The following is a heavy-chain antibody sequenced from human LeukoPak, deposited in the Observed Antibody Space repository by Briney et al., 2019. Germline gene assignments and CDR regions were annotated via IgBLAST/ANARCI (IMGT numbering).Heavy chain of an antibody. CDR1: GYTFTIYG. CDR2: ISAYNGNT. CDR3: ARDKRDWAGPYYYYYMDV. Sequence: ASVTVSCKASGYTFTIYGISWVRQAPGQGLEWMGWISAYNGNTNYAQKLQGRVTMTTDTSTSTASMELRSLRSDDTAVYYCARDKRDWAGPYYYYYMDVWGKGTTVTVSS. D-gene: IGHD3-9*01. V-gene: IGHV1-18*01. J-gene: IGHJ6*03.